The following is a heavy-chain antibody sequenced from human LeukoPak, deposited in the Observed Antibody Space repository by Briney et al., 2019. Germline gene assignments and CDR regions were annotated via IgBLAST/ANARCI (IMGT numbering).Heavy chain of an antibody. CDR3: ARGPYASGTYGRRGWVHYMDV. J-gene: IGHJ6*03. CDR2: TSSSGSTI. V-gene: IGHV3-48*03. D-gene: IGHD3-10*01. CDR1: GFTFSSYE. Sequence: GGSLRLSCAASGFTFSSYEMNWVRQAPGKGLEWVSYTSSSGSTIYYADSVKGRFTISRDNAKNSLYLQMNSLRAEDTAVYYCARGPYASGTYGRRGWVHYMDVWGKGTTVTISS.